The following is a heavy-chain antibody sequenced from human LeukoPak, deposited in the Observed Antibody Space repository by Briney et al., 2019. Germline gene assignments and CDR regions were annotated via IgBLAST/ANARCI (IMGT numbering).Heavy chain of an antibody. J-gene: IGHJ4*02. CDR2: IYYSGST. V-gene: IGHV4-59*01. D-gene: IGHD1-26*01. CDR1: GGSISSYY. Sequence: SETLSLTSTVSGGSISSYYWSWIRQPPGKGLEWIGYIYYSGSTNYNPSLKSRATISVDTSKNQFSLKLSSVTAADTAVYYCAGMRGSFYYFDYWGQGTLVTVSS. CDR3: AGMRGSFYYFDY.